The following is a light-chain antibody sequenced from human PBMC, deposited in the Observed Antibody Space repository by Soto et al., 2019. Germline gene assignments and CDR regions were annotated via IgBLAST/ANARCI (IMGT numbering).Light chain of an antibody. V-gene: IGKV3-11*01. Sequence: PGERATLSCRASQSVSSYLAWYQQKPGQAPRLLIYDASNRATGIPARFSGSGSGTDFTLTINTLEPEDFAIYYCQQRSNWPITFGQGTRLDIK. CDR2: DAS. CDR3: QQRSNWPIT. CDR1: QSVSSY. J-gene: IGKJ5*01.